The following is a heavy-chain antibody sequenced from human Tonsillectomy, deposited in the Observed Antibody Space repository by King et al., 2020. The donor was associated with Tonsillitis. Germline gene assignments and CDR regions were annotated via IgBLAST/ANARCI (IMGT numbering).Heavy chain of an antibody. CDR3: AKDDIGLSDWYFDL. V-gene: IGHV3-30*18. CDR1: GFMFSNNG. D-gene: IGHD2-15*01. CDR2: IASDASYE. J-gene: IGHJ2*01. Sequence: GQLVQSGGGVVQPGRSLRLSCAASGFMFSNNGMHWVRQAPGKGLEWVALIASDASYENYADSVKGRFTISRDNSKNTLYLEMNSLRVEDTAVYYCAKDDIGLSDWYFDLWGRGTLVTVSS.